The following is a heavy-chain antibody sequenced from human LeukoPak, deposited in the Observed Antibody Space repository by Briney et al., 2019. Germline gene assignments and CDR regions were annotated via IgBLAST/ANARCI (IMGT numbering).Heavy chain of an antibody. D-gene: IGHD3-10*01. CDR1: GGSISSGSYY. J-gene: IGHJ5*02. V-gene: IGHV4-61*01. CDR3: ARDGQAIYYGSGFDP. Sequence: SETLSLTCTVSGGSISSGSYYWSWIRQPPGKGLEWIGYIYYSGSTNYNPSLKSRVTISVDTSKNQFSLKLSSVTAADTAVYYCARDGQAIYYGSGFDPWGQGTLVTVSS. CDR2: IYYSGST.